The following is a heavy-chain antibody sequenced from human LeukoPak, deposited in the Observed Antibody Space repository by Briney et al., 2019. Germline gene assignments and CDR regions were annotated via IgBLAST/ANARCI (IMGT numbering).Heavy chain of an antibody. J-gene: IGHJ4*02. CDR3: ARAVRGYYDFWSGYHGGPFDY. Sequence: PSETLSLTCTVSGGSISSYYWSWIRQPPGKGLEWIGYIYYSGSTNYNPSLKSRVTISVDTSKNQFSLKLSSVTAADTAVYYCARAVRGYYDFWSGYHGGPFDYWGQGTLVTVSP. D-gene: IGHD3-3*01. CDR2: IYYSGST. CDR1: GGSISSYY. V-gene: IGHV4-59*01.